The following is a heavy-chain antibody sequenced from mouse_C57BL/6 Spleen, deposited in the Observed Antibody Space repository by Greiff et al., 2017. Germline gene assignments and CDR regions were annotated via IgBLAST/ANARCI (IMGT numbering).Heavy chain of an antibody. CDR3: ARSYYDSYYFDY. D-gene: IGHD2-4*01. CDR1: GFTFSDYG. V-gene: IGHV5-17*01. Sequence: EVQLQESGGGLVKPGGSLKLSCAASGFTFSDYGMHWVRQAPEKGLEGVAYISSGSSTIYYADTVKGRFTISRDNAKNTLFLQMTSLRSEDTAMYYCARSYYDSYYFDYWGQGTTLTVSS. J-gene: IGHJ2*01. CDR2: ISSGSSTI.